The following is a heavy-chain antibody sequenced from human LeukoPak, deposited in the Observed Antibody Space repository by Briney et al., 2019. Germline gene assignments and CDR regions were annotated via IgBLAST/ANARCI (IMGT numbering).Heavy chain of an antibody. D-gene: IGHD3-10*01. CDR2: INPNSGGT. J-gene: IGHJ4*02. CDR3: ARVMVRGVIISDFDH. Sequence: ASVKVSCKASGYTFTGYYMHWVRQAPGQGLEWMGWINPNSGGTNYAQKFQGRVTMTRDTSISTAYMELSRLRSDDTAVYYCARVMVRGVIISDFDHWGQGTLVAVSS. V-gene: IGHV1-2*02. CDR1: GYTFTGYY.